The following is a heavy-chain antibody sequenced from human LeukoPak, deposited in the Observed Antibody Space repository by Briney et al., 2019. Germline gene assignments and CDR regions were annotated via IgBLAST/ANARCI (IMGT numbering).Heavy chain of an antibody. Sequence: PSETLSLTCTVSGGSISSYYWSWIRQPPGKGLEWIGYIYYSGSTNYNPSLKSRVTISVDTSKNQFSLKLSSMTAADTAVYYCARRCVDTSCPFDYWGQGTLVTVSS. D-gene: IGHD2-2*01. V-gene: IGHV4-59*08. J-gene: IGHJ4*02. CDR2: IYYSGST. CDR3: ARRCVDTSCPFDY. CDR1: GGSISSYY.